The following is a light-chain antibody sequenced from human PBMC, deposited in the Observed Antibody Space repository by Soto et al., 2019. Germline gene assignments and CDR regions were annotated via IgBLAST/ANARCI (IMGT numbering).Light chain of an antibody. V-gene: IGKV1-27*01. Sequence: DIQMTHSLSSLSASVWDRVTITSRASQGISNYLAWYQRKPGKVPKLLIYAASTLQSGVPSRFSGSGSGTEFTLTISSLQSEDFAVYYCQQYNNWPPSWTFGQGTKVDIK. CDR1: QGISNY. J-gene: IGKJ1*01. CDR3: QQYNNWPPSWT. CDR2: AAS.